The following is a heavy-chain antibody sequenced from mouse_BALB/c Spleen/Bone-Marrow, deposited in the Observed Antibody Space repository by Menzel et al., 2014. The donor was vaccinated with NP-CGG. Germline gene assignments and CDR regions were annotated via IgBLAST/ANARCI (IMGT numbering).Heavy chain of an antibody. Sequence: EVQVVESGGGLVKPGGSLKLSCAASGFTFSGYAMSWVRQTPEKRLEWVASISSGGSTYYPDSVKGRFTISRDNGRNILYLQMSSLRSEDTAMYYCARLITRGNFDYWGQGTTLTVSS. D-gene: IGHD2-4*01. CDR3: ARLITRGNFDY. CDR1: GFTFSGYA. V-gene: IGHV5-6-5*01. CDR2: ISSGGST. J-gene: IGHJ2*01.